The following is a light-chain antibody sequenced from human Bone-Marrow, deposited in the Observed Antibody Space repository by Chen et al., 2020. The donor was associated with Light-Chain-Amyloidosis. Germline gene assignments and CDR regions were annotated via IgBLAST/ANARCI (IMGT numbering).Light chain of an antibody. CDR2: GNN. J-gene: IGLJ1*01. Sequence: QSVLTQPPSVSGAPGQRVTISCTGSSSNIGAYYDVHWYQQLPGTAPKLLIYGNNNRPAGVPHRFSGSKSGTSASLAITGHQAEDEADYYCQAYDSSLSGDVFGTGTKVNVL. CDR1: SSNIGAYYD. V-gene: IGLV1-40*01. CDR3: QAYDSSLSGDV.